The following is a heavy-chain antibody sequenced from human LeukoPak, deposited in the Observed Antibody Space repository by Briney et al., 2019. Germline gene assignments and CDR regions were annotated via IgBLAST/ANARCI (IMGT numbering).Heavy chain of an antibody. Sequence: PGGSLRLSCADPGSTFSTYAMGWVRQSPGKGLEWVSSIKGGGGDPFYADSVKGRFTISRDNSKNTLFLQLNSLRAEDSAVYYCAKGGHDFNPFYWWGQGTLVTVSS. CDR2: IKGGGGDP. J-gene: IGHJ4*02. CDR3: AKGGHDFNPFYW. V-gene: IGHV3-23*01. D-gene: IGHD2-21*02. CDR1: GSTFSTYA.